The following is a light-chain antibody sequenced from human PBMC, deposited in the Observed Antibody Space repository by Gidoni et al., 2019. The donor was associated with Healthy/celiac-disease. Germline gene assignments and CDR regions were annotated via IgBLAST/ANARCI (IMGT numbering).Light chain of an antibody. J-gene: IGKJ3*01. CDR1: QSVLYSSNNKNY. CDR2: WAS. CDR3: QQYYSTPF. V-gene: IGKV4-1*01. Sequence: DIVMTQSTDSLAVSLGEGATINCKSSQSVLYSSNNKNYLAWYQQKPGQPPNLLMYWASTRESGVPDRFSGSGSGTDFTLTISSLQAEDVAVYYCQQYYSTPFFGPGTKVDIK.